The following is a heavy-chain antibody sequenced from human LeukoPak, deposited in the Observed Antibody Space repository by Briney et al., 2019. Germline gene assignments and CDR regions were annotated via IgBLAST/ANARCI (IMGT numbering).Heavy chain of an antibody. D-gene: IGHD3-16*02. V-gene: IGHV3-7*01. CDR3: ARDSVMITFGGVIAPNDAFDI. CDR2: IKQDGSEK. Sequence: GGSLRLSCAASGFTFSSYWMSWVRQAPGKGLEWVANIKQDGSEKYYVDSVKGRFTISRDNAKNSLYLQMNSLRAEDTAVYYCARDSVMITFGGVIAPNDAFDIWGQGTMVTVSS. J-gene: IGHJ3*02. CDR1: GFTFSSYW.